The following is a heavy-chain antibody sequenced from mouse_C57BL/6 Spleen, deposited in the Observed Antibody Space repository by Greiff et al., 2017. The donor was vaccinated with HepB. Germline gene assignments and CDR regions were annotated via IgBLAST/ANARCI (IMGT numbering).Heavy chain of an antibody. CDR3: ARWAPYYYGSSLDY. CDR2: INPSNGGT. V-gene: IGHV1-53*01. J-gene: IGHJ2*01. Sequence: QVHVKQPGTELVKPGASVKLSCKASGYTFTSYWMHWVKQRPGQGLEWIGNINPSNGGTNYNEKFKSKATLTVDKSSSTAYMQLSSLTSEDSAVYYCARWAPYYYGSSLDYWGQGTTLTVSS. CDR1: GYTFTSYW. D-gene: IGHD1-1*01.